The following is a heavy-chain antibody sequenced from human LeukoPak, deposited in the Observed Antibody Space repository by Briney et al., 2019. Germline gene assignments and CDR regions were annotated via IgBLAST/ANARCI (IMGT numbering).Heavy chain of an antibody. D-gene: IGHD2-21*01. Sequence: GGSLRLSCAASGFTFSSYSMNWVRQAPGKGLEWISSISSSSSYIYYADSVKGRFTISRDNAKNSLYLQMNSLRVEDTAVYYCARGHQLLSCGVWGQGTLVTVSS. CDR2: ISSSSSYI. J-gene: IGHJ4*02. V-gene: IGHV3-21*01. CDR1: GFTFSSYS. CDR3: ARGHQLLSCGV.